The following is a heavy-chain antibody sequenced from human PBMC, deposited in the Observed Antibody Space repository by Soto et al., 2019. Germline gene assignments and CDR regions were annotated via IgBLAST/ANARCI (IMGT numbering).Heavy chain of an antibody. V-gene: IGHV3-15*01. Sequence: GGSLRLSCAASGFTFSNAWLSWVRQVPGKGLEWVGRIKSKTDGGTRDYAAPVKGRFTSSREDSTKTLYLQMNSLKAEDTGVYYCTRGSYPRNYYYYGMDVWGQGPTVTVYS. D-gene: IGHD1-26*01. CDR1: GFTFSNAW. CDR3: TRGSYPRNYYYYGMDV. J-gene: IGHJ6*02. CDR2: IKSKTDGGTR.